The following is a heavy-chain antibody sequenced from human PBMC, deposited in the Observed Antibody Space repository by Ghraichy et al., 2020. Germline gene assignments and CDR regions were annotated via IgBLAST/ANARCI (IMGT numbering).Heavy chain of an antibody. CDR2: ISSNGGST. CDR3: VKDPILVVTASYGMDV. CDR1: GFTFSSYA. V-gene: IGHV3-64D*06. J-gene: IGHJ6*02. D-gene: IGHD2-21*02. Sequence: GGSLRLSCSASGFTFSSYAMHWVRQAPGKGLEYVSAISSNGGSTYYADSVKGRFTISRDNSKNTLYLQMSSLRAEDTAVYYCVKDPILVVTASYGMDVWGQGTTVTVSS.